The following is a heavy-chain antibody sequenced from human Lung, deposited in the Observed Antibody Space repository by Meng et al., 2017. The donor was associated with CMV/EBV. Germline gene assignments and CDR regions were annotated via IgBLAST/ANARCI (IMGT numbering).Heavy chain of an antibody. D-gene: IGHD6-13*01. CDR3: ARGVAAAPTIYYFDY. V-gene: IGHV1-2*02. J-gene: IGHJ4*02. Sequence: GESLKISCKASGYTFTGYYMHWVRQAPGQGLEWMGWINPNSGGTNYAQKFQGRVTMTRDTSISTAYMELSRLRSDDTAVYYCARGVAAAPTIYYFDYWGQGTLVTVSS. CDR2: INPNSGGT. CDR1: GYTFTGYY.